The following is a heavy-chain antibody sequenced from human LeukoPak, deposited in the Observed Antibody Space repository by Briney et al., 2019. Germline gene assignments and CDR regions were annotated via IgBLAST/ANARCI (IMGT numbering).Heavy chain of an antibody. J-gene: IGHJ4*02. CDR2: IKQDGSEK. Sequence: GGSLRLSCAASGFTFSTYWMGWVRQAPGKGLEWVANIKQDGSEKYYVDSVKGRFTISRDNAKNSLYLQMNTLRPEDTAVYYCARERQNKDFWSGGDYWGQGTLVTVSS. D-gene: IGHD3-3*01. CDR3: ARERQNKDFWSGGDY. V-gene: IGHV3-7*01. CDR1: GFTFSTYW.